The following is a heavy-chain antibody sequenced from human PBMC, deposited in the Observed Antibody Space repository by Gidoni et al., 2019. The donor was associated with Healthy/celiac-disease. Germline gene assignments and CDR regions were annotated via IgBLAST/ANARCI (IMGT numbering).Heavy chain of an antibody. CDR1: GGTFSSYA. Sequence: QVQLVQSGAEVKKPGSSVKVSCKASGGTFSSYAISWVRQAPGQGLEWMGRIIPILGIANYAQKFQGRVTITADKSTSTAYMELSSLRSEDTAVYYCATEQYSSSPDLGVFDYWGQGTLVTVSS. J-gene: IGHJ4*02. CDR3: ATEQYSSSPDLGVFDY. V-gene: IGHV1-69*04. D-gene: IGHD6-6*01. CDR2: IIPILGIA.